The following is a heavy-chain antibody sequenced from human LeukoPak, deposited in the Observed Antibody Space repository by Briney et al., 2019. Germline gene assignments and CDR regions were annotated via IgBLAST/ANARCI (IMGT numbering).Heavy chain of an antibody. D-gene: IGHD5-24*01. Sequence: GASVKVSCKASGGTFSSYAISWVRQAPEQGLEWMGGIIPIFGTANYAQKFQGRVTITTDESTSTAYMELSSLRSEDTAVYYCARAKSEDGYNSDWGQGTLVTVSS. CDR3: ARAKSEDGYNSD. CDR2: IIPIFGTA. J-gene: IGHJ4*02. V-gene: IGHV1-69*05. CDR1: GGTFSSYA.